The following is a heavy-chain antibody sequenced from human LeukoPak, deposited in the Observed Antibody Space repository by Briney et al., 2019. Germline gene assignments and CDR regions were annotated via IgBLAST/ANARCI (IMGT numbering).Heavy chain of an antibody. J-gene: IGHJ6*03. V-gene: IGHV3-20*04. CDR1: GFTFDDYG. CDR3: ARMAGAGYYFYMDV. CDR2: INWNGGST. D-gene: IGHD6-19*01. Sequence: GGSLRLSCVASGFTFDDYGMSWVRQAPGKGLERVSGINWNGGSTGYADSVRGRFTISRDNAKNSLYLQMNSLRAEDTALYYCARMAGAGYYFYMDVWGKGTTVTVSS.